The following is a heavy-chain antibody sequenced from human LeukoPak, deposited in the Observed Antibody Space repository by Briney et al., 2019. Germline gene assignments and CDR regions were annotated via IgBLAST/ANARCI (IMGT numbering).Heavy chain of an antibody. Sequence: GGSLRLSCAASGFTFSSYGMRWVRQAPGKGLEWVAVISYDGSNKYYADSVKGRFTISRDNSKNTLYLQMNSLRAEDTAVYYCAKDYDGVGDYWGQGTLVTVSS. CDR1: GFTFSSYG. J-gene: IGHJ4*02. CDR3: AKDYDGVGDY. D-gene: IGHD3-16*01. CDR2: ISYDGSNK. V-gene: IGHV3-30*18.